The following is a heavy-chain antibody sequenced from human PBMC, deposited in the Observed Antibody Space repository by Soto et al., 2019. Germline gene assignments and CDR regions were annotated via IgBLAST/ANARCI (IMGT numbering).Heavy chain of an antibody. D-gene: IGHD2-2*01. CDR1: GGSFSGYY. Sequence: SETLSLTCAVYGGSFSGYYWSWIRQPPGKGLEWIGEINHSGSTNYNPSLKSRVTISVDTSKNQFSLKLSSVTAADTAVYYCARPPRDCSSTSCNEGLRGGMDYYMDVWGKGTTVTVYS. CDR2: INHSGST. CDR3: ARPPRDCSSTSCNEGLRGGMDYYMDV. V-gene: IGHV4-34*01. J-gene: IGHJ6*03.